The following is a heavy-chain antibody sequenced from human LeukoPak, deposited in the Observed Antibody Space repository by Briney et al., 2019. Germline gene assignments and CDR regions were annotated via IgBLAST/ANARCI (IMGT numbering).Heavy chain of an antibody. CDR2: ISSSSSYI. Sequence: GGSLRLSCAASEFTFSSYSVNWVRQAPGKGLEWVSSISSSSSYIHYADSVQGRFTISRDNAKNSLYLQMNSLRAEDTAAYYCARRRDLGWLQSDDAFDIWGQGTMVTVSS. V-gene: IGHV3-21*01. J-gene: IGHJ3*02. CDR3: ARRRDLGWLQSDDAFDI. D-gene: IGHD5-24*01. CDR1: EFTFSSYS.